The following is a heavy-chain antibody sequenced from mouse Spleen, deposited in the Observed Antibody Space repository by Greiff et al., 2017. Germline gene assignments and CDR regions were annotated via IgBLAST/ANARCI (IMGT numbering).Heavy chain of an antibody. Sequence: EVKVEESGPGLVKPSQSLSLTCSVTGYSITSGYYWNWIRQFPGNKLEWMGYISYDGSNNYNPSLKNRISITRDTSKNQFFLKLNSVTTEDTATYYCATTGSLLYWYFDVWGAGTTVTVSS. J-gene: IGHJ1*01. V-gene: IGHV3-6*01. CDR2: ISYDGSN. D-gene: IGHD4-1*02. CDR1: GYSITSGYY. CDR3: ATTGSLLYWYFDV.